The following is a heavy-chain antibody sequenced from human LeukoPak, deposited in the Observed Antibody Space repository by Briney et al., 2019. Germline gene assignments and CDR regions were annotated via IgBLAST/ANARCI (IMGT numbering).Heavy chain of an antibody. D-gene: IGHD1-26*01. V-gene: IGHV4-39*01. CDR3: ARPSGSYSYYGMDV. CDR2: IYYSGSA. CDR1: GGSISSSSYY. Sequence: PSETLSLTCTVSGGSISSSSYYWGWIRQPPGKGLEWIGSIYYSGSAYYTPSLKSRVTISVDTSKNQFSLKLSSVTAADTAVYYCARPSGSYSYYGMDVWGQGTTVTVSS. J-gene: IGHJ6*02.